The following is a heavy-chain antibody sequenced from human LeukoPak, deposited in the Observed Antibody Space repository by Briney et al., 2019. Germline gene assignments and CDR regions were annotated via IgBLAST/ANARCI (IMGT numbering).Heavy chain of an antibody. Sequence: PGGSLRLSCAASGFTFSSCSMNWVRQAPGKGLEWVSSISSSSSYIYYADSVKGRFTISRDNAKNSLYLQMNSLRAEDTAVYYCARVGGSLNYYGMDVWGQGTTVTVSS. V-gene: IGHV3-21*01. J-gene: IGHJ6*02. D-gene: IGHD1-26*01. CDR3: ARVGGSLNYYGMDV. CDR2: ISSSSSYI. CDR1: GFTFSSCS.